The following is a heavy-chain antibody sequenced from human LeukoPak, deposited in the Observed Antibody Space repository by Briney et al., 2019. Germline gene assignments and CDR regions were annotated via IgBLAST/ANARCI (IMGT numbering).Heavy chain of an antibody. Sequence: TGGSLRLSCAASGFTFSSYAMSWVRQARGKGLEWVSVISGSGGSTYYADSVKGRFTISRDNSKNTLYLQMNSLRAEDTAVYYCAKRDVLLWFGELLSADYWGQGTLVTVSS. CDR1: GFTFSSYA. V-gene: IGHV3-23*01. CDR3: AKRDVLLWFGELLSADY. D-gene: IGHD3-10*01. J-gene: IGHJ4*02. CDR2: ISGSGGST.